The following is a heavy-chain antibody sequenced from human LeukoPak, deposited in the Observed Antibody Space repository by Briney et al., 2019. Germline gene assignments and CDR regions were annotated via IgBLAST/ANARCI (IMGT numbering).Heavy chain of an antibody. D-gene: IGHD5-18*01. J-gene: IGHJ4*02. CDR3: ARSQGYSYGSSY. CDR2: IVPILGTA. Sequence: ASVKVSCKAPGGSFGRYAVSWVRQAPGQGLEWMGGIVPILGTADYAQKFQGRVTITADDSTGTAYMELTSLRSADTAVYYCARSQGYSYGSSYWGQGTLVTVSS. CDR1: GGSFGRYA. V-gene: IGHV1-69*01.